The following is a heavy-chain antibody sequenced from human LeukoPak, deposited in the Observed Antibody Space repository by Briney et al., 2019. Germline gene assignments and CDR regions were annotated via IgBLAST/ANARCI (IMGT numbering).Heavy chain of an antibody. Sequence: SETLSLTCTVSGGSISNSSYYWGWTRQPPGKGLEWIGSIYYSGSTNYNPSLKSRVTISIDTSKNQFSLKLTSVTAADTAVYYCARAGSSGWYAEFVPWGQGTLVTVSS. CDR1: GGSISNSSYY. J-gene: IGHJ5*02. CDR3: ARAGSSGWYAEFVP. D-gene: IGHD6-19*01. CDR2: IYYSGST. V-gene: IGHV4-39*07.